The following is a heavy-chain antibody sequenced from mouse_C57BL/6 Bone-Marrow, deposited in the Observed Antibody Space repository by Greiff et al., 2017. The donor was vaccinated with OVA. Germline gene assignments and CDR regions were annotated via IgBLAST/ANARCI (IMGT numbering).Heavy chain of an antibody. CDR2: ISNGGGST. CDR1: GFTFSDYY. D-gene: IGHD2-2*01. V-gene: IGHV5-12*01. J-gene: IGHJ3*01. CDR3: ARYVWLRREAWFAY. Sequence: EVMLVESGGGLVQPGGSLKLSCAASGFTFSDYYMYWVRQTPEKRLEWVAYISNGGGSTYYPDTVKGRFTISRDNAKNTPYLQMSRLKSEDTAMYYCARYVWLRREAWFAYWGQGTLVTVSA.